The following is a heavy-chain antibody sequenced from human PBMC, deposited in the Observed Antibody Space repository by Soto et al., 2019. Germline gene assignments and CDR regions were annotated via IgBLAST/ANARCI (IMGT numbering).Heavy chain of an antibody. D-gene: IGHD4-4*01. V-gene: IGHV4-34*01. J-gene: IGHJ6*02. CDR3: ARFLMGVTTFRHYYNGMDV. Sequence: KPSETLSLTCAVYGGSLSGYYWSWIRQPPGKGLEWIGEINHSGSTNYNPSLKSRVTISVDTSKNQFSLKLSSVTAADTAVYYCARFLMGVTTFRHYYNGMDVWGQGTTVTVS. CDR2: INHSGST. CDR1: GGSLSGYY.